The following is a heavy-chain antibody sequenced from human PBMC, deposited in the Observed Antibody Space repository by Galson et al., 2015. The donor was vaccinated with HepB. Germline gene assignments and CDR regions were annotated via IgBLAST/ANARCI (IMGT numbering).Heavy chain of an antibody. CDR2: IYHSGST. CDR1: GGSISSGCYS. V-gene: IGHV4-30-2*01. D-gene: IGHD3-10*01. Sequence: TLSLTCAVSGGSISSGCYSWSWIRQPPGKGLEWIGYIYHSGSTYYNPSLKSRVTISVDRSKNQFPLKLSPVTAADTAVYYCARGLFYYGSGSYYKGPKGGMDVWGQGTTVTVSS. J-gene: IGHJ6*02. CDR3: ARGLFYYGSGSYYKGPKGGMDV.